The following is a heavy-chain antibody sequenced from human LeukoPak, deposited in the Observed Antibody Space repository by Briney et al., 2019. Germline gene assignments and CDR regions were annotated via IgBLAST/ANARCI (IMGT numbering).Heavy chain of an antibody. CDR1: GYTLTELS. CDR3: ASLVGAIDGDYFDY. D-gene: IGHD1-26*01. CDR2: ISAYNGNT. Sequence: GASVKVSCKVSGYTLTELSMHWVRQAPGKGLGWMGWISAYNGNTNYAQKLQGRVTMTTDTSTSTAYMELRSLRSDDTAVYYCASLVGAIDGDYFDYWGQGTLVTVSS. V-gene: IGHV1-18*01. J-gene: IGHJ4*02.